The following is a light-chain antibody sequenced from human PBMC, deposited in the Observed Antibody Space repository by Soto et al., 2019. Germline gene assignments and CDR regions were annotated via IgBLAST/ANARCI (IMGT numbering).Light chain of an antibody. CDR2: GAS. CDR1: QSVSRN. V-gene: IGKV3D-15*01. Sequence: EIVLTQSPGTLSLSPGARATLSCRASQSVSRNFLVWYQQKPGQAPRLLIYGASNRATAIPDRFSGSGSGTDFTLTISSLQSEDFAVYYCQQYHNWPITFGQGTRLEIK. J-gene: IGKJ5*01. CDR3: QQYHNWPIT.